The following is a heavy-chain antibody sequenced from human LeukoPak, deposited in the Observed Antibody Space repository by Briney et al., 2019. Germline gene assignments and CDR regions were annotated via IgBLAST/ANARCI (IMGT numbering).Heavy chain of an antibody. V-gene: IGHV1-8*01. J-gene: IGHJ6*02. CDR1: GYTFTGYD. CDR2: MNPNSGNT. Sequence: ASVKVSCKASGYTFTGYDINWVRQATGQGLEWMGWMNPNSGNTGYAQKFQGRVTMTRNTSISTAYMELSSLRSEDTAVYYCARTSPFIAVAGTVYYGMDVWGQGTTVTVSS. D-gene: IGHD6-19*01. CDR3: ARTSPFIAVAGTVYYGMDV.